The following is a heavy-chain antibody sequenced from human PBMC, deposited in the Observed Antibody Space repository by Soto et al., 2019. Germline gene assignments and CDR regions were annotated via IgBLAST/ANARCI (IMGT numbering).Heavy chain of an antibody. Sequence: QAQLQESGPGLVRPSQTLSLSCSVSGASVTSGDYYWNWIRQTPGTGLEWLGYMHDSGTTSYNPSLKSRGTISRDTAMNQFSLKLTSVSAADTAVYFCARGGMYDLWSGLFDWGQGIRVTVSS. D-gene: IGHD3-3*01. CDR2: MHDSGTT. CDR3: ARGGMYDLWSGLFD. J-gene: IGHJ4*02. V-gene: IGHV4-30-4*01. CDR1: GASVTSGDYY.